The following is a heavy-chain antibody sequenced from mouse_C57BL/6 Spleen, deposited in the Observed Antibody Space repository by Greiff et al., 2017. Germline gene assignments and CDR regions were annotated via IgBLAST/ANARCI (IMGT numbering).Heavy chain of an antibody. CDR1: GFTFSSYA. V-gene: IGHV5-9-1*02. Sequence: EVKLMESGEGLVKPGGSLKLSCAASGFTFSSYAMSWFRQTPQKRLVWVAYISSGGDYIYYADTVKGRFTISRDNARNTLYLQMSSLKSEDTAMYYCTRDSYSNYYAMDYWGQGTSVTVSS. CDR2: ISSGGDYI. CDR3: TRDSYSNYYAMDY. D-gene: IGHD2-5*01. J-gene: IGHJ4*01.